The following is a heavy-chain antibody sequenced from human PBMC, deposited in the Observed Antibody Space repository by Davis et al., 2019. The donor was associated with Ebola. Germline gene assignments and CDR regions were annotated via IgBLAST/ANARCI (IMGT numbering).Heavy chain of an antibody. Sequence: ASVKVSCKASGYTFTGYYMHWVRQAPGQGLEWMGRINPNSGGTNYAQKFQGRVTITRDTSASTVYMELSSLRSEDTAVYYCARDEFDYWGQGTLVTVSS. V-gene: IGHV1-2*06. CDR2: INPNSGGT. CDR1: GYTFTGYY. CDR3: ARDEFDY. J-gene: IGHJ4*02.